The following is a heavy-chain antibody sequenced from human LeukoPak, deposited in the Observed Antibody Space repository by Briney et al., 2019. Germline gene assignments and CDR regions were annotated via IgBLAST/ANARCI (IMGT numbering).Heavy chain of an antibody. J-gene: IGHJ5*02. CDR2: IIPIFGTA. Sequence: EASVKVSCKASGGTFSSYAISWVRQAPGQGLEWMGGIIPIFGTANYAQKFQGRVTITTDESTSTAYMELSSLRSEDTAVYYCARDQRNLLWAWGQGTLVTVSS. CDR3: ARDQRNLLWA. D-gene: IGHD3-10*01. V-gene: IGHV1-69*05. CDR1: GGTFSSYA.